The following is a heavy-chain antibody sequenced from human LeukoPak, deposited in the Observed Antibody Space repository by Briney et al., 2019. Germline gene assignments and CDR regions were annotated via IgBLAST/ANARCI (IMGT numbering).Heavy chain of an antibody. Sequence: SETLSLTCTVSGASISSYCWSWVRLHARQGMERNGRIYISGRATYNPSLKSRVTISVDKSKNLLSLKLSSVTAADTAVYYCARGKEIVVVPAAACDYWRRGTLVSVS. D-gene: IGHD2-2*01. J-gene: IGHJ4*02. CDR2: IYISGRA. CDR1: GASISSYC. CDR3: ARGKEIVVVPAAACDY. V-gene: IGHV4-4*07.